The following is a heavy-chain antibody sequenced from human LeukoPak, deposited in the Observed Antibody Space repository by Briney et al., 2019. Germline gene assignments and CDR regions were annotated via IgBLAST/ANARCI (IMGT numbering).Heavy chain of an antibody. CDR1: GFTFSSYG. CDR3: AKDSQQQLLPSDY. V-gene: IGHV3-30*18. D-gene: IGHD6-13*01. Sequence: PGRSLRLSCAASGFTFSSYGMHWVRQAPGKGLEWVAVISYDGSNKYYADSVEGRFTISRDNPKNTLYLQMNSLRAEDTAVYYCAKDSQQQLLPSDYWGQGTLVTVSS. CDR2: ISYDGSNK. J-gene: IGHJ4*02.